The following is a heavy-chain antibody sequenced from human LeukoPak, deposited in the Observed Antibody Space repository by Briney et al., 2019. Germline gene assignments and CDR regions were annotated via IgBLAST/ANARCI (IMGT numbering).Heavy chain of an antibody. CDR2: IWYDGSNK. CDR1: GFTFSSYG. J-gene: IGHJ3*02. Sequence: PGRSLRLSCAASGFTFSSYGMHWVRQAPGKGLEWVAVIWYDGSNKYYADSVKGRFTISRDNSKNSLYLQMNSLRAEDTAVYYCAKVHTYYYDSSGAFDIWGQGTMVTVSS. D-gene: IGHD3-22*01. V-gene: IGHV3-33*06. CDR3: AKVHTYYYDSSGAFDI.